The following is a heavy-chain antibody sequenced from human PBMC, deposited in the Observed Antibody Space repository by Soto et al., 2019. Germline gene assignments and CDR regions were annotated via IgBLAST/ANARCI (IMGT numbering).Heavy chain of an antibody. J-gene: IGHJ6*02. CDR3: ARYLWGMAAADNGMHS. D-gene: IGHD6-13*01. CDR2: IYYSGST. Sequence: SETLSLTCTVSGGSISSGDYYWSWIRQPPGKGLEWIGYIYYSGSTYYNPSLKSRVTISVDTSKNQFSLKLSSATAADTAVYYCARYLWGMAAADNGMHSWGHGPPV. V-gene: IGHV4-30-4*01. CDR1: GGSISSGDYY.